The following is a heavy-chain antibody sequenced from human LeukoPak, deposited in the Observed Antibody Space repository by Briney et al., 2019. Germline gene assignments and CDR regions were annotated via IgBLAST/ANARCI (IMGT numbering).Heavy chain of an antibody. J-gene: IGHJ4*02. Sequence: GGSLRLSCSASGFTFSRYAMHWVRQAPGKGLEYVSAISSNGGSTYYADSVKGRFTISRDNSKNTLYLQMSSLRAEDTAVYYCVKDGGYHGSGGSYYFDYWGQGTLVTVSS. D-gene: IGHD3-10*01. CDR3: VKDGGYHGSGGSYYFDY. V-gene: IGHV3-64D*06. CDR1: GFTFSRYA. CDR2: ISSNGGST.